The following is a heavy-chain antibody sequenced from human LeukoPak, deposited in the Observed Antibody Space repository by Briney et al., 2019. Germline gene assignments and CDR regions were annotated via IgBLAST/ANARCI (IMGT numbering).Heavy chain of an antibody. J-gene: IGHJ4*02. CDR2: IYSGGST. CDR1: GFTVSSNY. V-gene: IGHV3-53*01. Sequence: GGSLRLSCAASGFTVSSNYMSWVRQAPGKGLEWVSVIYSGGSTYYADSVKGRFTISRDNSKSTLYLQMNSLRAEDTAVYYCARGPYGSGKFDYWGQGTLVTVSS. D-gene: IGHD3-10*01. CDR3: ARGPYGSGKFDY.